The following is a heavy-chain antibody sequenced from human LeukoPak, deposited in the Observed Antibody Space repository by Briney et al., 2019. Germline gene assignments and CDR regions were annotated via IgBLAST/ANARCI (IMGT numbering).Heavy chain of an antibody. CDR1: GFTFSSYS. V-gene: IGHV3-21*01. CDR2: ISSSSSYI. Sequence: PGGSLRLSCAASGFTFSSYSMNWVRQAPGKGLEWVSSISSSSSYIYYADSVKGRFTISRDNAKNTLYLQMNSLRAEDTAVYYCARESGDGYSFDYWGQGTLVTVSS. CDR3: ARESGDGYSFDY. J-gene: IGHJ4*02. D-gene: IGHD5-24*01.